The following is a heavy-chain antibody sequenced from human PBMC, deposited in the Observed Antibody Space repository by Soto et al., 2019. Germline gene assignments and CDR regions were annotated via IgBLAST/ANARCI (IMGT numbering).Heavy chain of an antibody. CDR3: ARDQSWHDLVWWFDP. CDR1: GYSFTSYW. D-gene: IGHD1-1*01. J-gene: IGHJ5*02. V-gene: IGHV5-51*01. CDR2: IYPGDSDT. Sequence: PGESLKISCKGSGYSFTSYWIGWVRQMPGKGLEWMRIIYPGDSDTRYSPSFQGQVTISADKSIQTAYLQLNSLTSEDTAVYYCARDQSWHDLVWWFDPWGQGTLVTVSS.